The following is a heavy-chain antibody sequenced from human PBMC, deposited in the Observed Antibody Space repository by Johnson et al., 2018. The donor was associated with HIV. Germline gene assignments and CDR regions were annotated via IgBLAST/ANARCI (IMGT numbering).Heavy chain of an antibody. CDR3: ARGGGKAINDAFDI. CDR2: IRQDGGER. D-gene: IGHD3-16*01. CDR1: GFSFSSYW. V-gene: IGHV3-7*02. Sequence: VQLVESGGGLVQPGGSLRLSCAASGFSFSSYWMTWVRQAPGKGLEWVANIRQDGGERYSVDSVKGRFIISSDNAKNSLYLQMHSLRAEDTAVYYCARGGGKAINDAFDIWGQGTMVTVSS. J-gene: IGHJ3*02.